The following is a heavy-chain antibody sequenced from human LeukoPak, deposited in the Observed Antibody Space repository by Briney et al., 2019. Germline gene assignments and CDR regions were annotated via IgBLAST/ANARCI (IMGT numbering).Heavy chain of an antibody. CDR3: AKDDWL. Sequence: GGSLRLSCAASGFIFSIHDMHWVRQAPGKGLEWVAFIRYDGSNKYYADSVKGRFTIARDNSKNTLYLQMDSLRAEDTAVYYCAKDDWLWGRGTLVTVSS. D-gene: IGHD2-21*01. J-gene: IGHJ4*02. V-gene: IGHV3-30*02. CDR2: IRYDGSNK. CDR1: GFIFSIHD.